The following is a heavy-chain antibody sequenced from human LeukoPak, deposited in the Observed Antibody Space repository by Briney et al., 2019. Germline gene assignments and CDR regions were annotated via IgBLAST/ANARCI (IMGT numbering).Heavy chain of an antibody. Sequence: GASVKVSCKASGYTFTAYYLHWVRQAPGQGLEWMGWINPISGGTNYAQKFQGRVTMTRDTSISTAYMELSSLRSDDTAVYYCARNYYYGMDVWGQGTTVTVSS. CDR2: INPISGGT. CDR3: ARNYYYGMDV. V-gene: IGHV1-2*02. J-gene: IGHJ6*02. CDR1: GYTFTAYY.